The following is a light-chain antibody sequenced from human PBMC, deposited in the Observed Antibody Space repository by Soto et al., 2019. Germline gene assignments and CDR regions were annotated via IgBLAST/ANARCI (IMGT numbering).Light chain of an antibody. CDR1: SSDVGSYNL. Sequence: QSVLTQPASVSGSPGQSITISCTGTSSDVGSYNLVSWYQQHPGKAPKLMIYEVTKRPSGVSNRFSGSKSGNTASLTISGFQAEDEADYYCCSYAGSIVVFGGGTKLTVL. CDR3: CSYAGSIVV. V-gene: IGLV2-23*02. CDR2: EVT. J-gene: IGLJ2*01.